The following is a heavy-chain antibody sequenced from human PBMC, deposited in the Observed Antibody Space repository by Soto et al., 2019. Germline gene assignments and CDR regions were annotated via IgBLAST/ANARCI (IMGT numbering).Heavy chain of an antibody. V-gene: IGHV3-9*01. D-gene: IGHD3-10*01. CDR3: ANLPLYGSGFDC. Sequence: EAQLVESGGGLVQPGRSLRLSCVASGFTFDDYAIHWVRQAPGKGLEWVSGIRWNGAATGYADSVKGRFTISRDNAKNSLYLQMSSLSTEDTAIYYCANLPLYGSGFDCWGQGTLVTVSS. J-gene: IGHJ4*02. CDR2: IRWNGAAT. CDR1: GFTFDDYA.